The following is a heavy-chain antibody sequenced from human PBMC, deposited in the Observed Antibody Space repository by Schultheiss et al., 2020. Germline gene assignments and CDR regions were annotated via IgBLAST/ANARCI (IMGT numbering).Heavy chain of an antibody. CDR1: GFTFSSYA. J-gene: IGHJ6*03. CDR3: ARAGRAVYGDYGDYCYYMDV. D-gene: IGHD4-17*01. Sequence: GGSLRLSCAASGFTFSSYAMHWVRQAPGKGLEWVAVISYDGSNKYYADSVKGRFTISRDNSKNTLYLQMNSLRAEDTAVYYCARAGRAVYGDYGDYCYYMDVWGKGTTVTVSS. CDR2: ISYDGSNK. V-gene: IGHV3-30-3*01.